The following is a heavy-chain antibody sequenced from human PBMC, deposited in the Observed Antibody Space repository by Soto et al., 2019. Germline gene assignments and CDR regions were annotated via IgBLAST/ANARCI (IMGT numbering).Heavy chain of an antibody. CDR3: VRHTFKPSLVTSSLFVD. Sequence: SSKASGGTFTNSSYYWGWIRQSPVKGLVWIGRFIHGAPNYYSLSLESRVCISADTSKNQCSLRLNSVTADETAIYFCVRHTFKPSLVTSSLFVDWGHGALVTVS. V-gene: IGHV4-39*01. CDR2: FIHGAPN. CDR1: GGTFTNSSYY. J-gene: IGHJ4*01. D-gene: IGHD2-21*02.